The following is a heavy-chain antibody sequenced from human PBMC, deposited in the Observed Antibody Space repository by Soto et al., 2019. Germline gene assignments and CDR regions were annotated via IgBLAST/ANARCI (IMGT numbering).Heavy chain of an antibody. Sequence: GSLRLSCAASGFTFSSYAMSWVRQAPGKGLEWVSAISGSGGSTYYADSVKGRFTISRDNSKNTLYPQMNSLRAEDTAVYYCAKMRLRGDAFDIWGQGTMVTVSS. V-gene: IGHV3-23*01. J-gene: IGHJ3*02. CDR1: GFTFSSYA. CDR2: ISGSGGST. CDR3: AKMRLRGDAFDI. D-gene: IGHD6-25*01.